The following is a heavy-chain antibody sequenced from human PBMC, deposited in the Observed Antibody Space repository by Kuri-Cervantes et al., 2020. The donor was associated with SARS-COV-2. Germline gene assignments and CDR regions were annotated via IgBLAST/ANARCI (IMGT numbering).Heavy chain of an antibody. CDR3: AKKFEFSGIAATGTDMYFDY. J-gene: IGHJ4*02. CDR1: DFTFSSYA. Sequence: GESLQISCAASDFTFSSYAMSWVRQAAGKGLEWVSAISGSGGTTYYADSVKRRFTISRANSKNTLYLQMNSMRAEDTAVYYSAKKFEFSGIAATGTDMYFDYWGQGTLVTVSS. D-gene: IGHD6-13*01. CDR2: ISGSGGTT. V-gene: IGHV3-23*01.